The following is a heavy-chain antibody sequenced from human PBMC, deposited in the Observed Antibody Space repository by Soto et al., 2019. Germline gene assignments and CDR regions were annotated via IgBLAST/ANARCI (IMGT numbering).Heavy chain of an antibody. CDR2: IYYSGST. CDR3: ATVYYDLIYWYFDL. Sequence: SETLSLTCTVSGGSISSSSYYWGWIRQPPGKGLEWIGSIYYSGSTYYNPSLKSRVTISVDTSKNQFSLKLSSVTAADTAVYYCATVYYDLIYWYFDLWGRGTLVTVSS. J-gene: IGHJ2*01. D-gene: IGHD3-3*01. V-gene: IGHV4-39*01. CDR1: GGSISSSSYY.